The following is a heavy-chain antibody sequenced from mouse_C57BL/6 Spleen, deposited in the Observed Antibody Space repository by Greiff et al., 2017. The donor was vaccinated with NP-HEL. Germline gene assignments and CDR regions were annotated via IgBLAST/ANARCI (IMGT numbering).Heavy chain of an antibody. V-gene: IGHV2-5*01. J-gene: IGHJ4*01. CDR1: GFSLTSYG. CDR3: AKDYGGLYYYAMDY. Sequence: VKVVESGPGLVQPSQSLSITCTVSGFSLTSYGVHWVRQSPGKGLEWLGVIWRGGSTDYNAAFMSRLSITKDNSKSQVFFKMNSLQADDTAIYYCAKDYGGLYYYAMDYWGQGTSVTVSS. CDR2: IWRGGST. D-gene: IGHD1-1*01.